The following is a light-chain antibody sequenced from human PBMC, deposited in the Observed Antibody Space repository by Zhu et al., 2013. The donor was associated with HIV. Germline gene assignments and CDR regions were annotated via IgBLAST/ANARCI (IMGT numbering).Light chain of an antibody. CDR3: TSCTTSNTLSWV. Sequence: SALTQPASVSGSPGQSITISCTGTSSDVGSYNVVSWYQHHPGKAPKLRIYEVTKRPSGVSNRFSGSKSGNTASLTISGLQPEDEAEYYCTSCTTSNTLSWVFGGGTKLTVL. CDR2: EVT. J-gene: IGLJ3*02. CDR1: SSDVGSYNV. V-gene: IGLV2-14*02.